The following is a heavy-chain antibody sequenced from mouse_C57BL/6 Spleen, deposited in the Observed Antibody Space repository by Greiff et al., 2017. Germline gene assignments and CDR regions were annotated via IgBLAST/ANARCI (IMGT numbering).Heavy chain of an antibody. CDR2: INPNNGGT. V-gene: IGHV1-26*01. J-gene: IGHJ3*01. CDR1: GYTFTDYY. CDR3: ARSEYGNLFAY. Sequence: EVQLQQSGPELVKPGASVKISCKASGYTFTDYYMNWVKQSHGKSLEWIGDINPNNGGTSYNQKFKGKATLTVDKSSSTAYMELRSLTSEDSAVYYCARSEYGNLFAYWGQGTLVTVSA. D-gene: IGHD2-1*01.